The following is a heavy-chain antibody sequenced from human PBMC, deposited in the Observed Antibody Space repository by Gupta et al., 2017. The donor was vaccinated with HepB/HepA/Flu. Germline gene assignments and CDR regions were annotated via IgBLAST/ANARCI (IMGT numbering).Heavy chain of an antibody. CDR2: NNHSGST. J-gene: IGHJ6*02. V-gene: IGHV4-34*01. Sequence: QVQLQQWGAGLLKPSETLSLTCAVSCWSFSGYYCRWIPPPPGKGLEWIGENNHSGSTNYNPSLKSRVTISVDTSKNQFSLKLSSVTAADTAVYYCARAGFRIFGVVTEYYYYYGMDVWGQGTTVTVSS. D-gene: IGHD3-3*01. CDR1: CWSFSGYY. CDR3: ARAGFRIFGVVTEYYYYYGMDV.